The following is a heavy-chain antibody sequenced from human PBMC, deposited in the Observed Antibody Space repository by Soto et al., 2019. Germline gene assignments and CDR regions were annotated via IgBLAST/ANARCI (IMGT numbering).Heavy chain of an antibody. CDR3: MRSYYY. CDR2: IKEDGTEK. D-gene: IGHD3-10*01. CDR1: GFTFSSFW. J-gene: IGHJ4*02. V-gene: IGHV3-7*03. Sequence: GGSLRLSCAASGFTFSSFWMTWVRQAPGKGLEWVANIKEDGTEKYYVDSVKGRFTISRDNAKNSLYLQMSSLRAEDTAVYYCMRSYYYWGQGTLVTVSS.